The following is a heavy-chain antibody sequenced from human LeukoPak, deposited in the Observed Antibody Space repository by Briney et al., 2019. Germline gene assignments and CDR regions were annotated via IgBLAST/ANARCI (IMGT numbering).Heavy chain of an antibody. CDR1: GYSISSGYY. CDR3: ARKSSWYFDY. D-gene: IGHD6-13*01. V-gene: IGHV4-38-2*02. CDR2: IYHSGST. Sequence: SETLSLTCTVSGYSISSGYYWGWIRQTPGKGLEWIGSIYHSGSTYYNPSLKSRVTISVDTSKNQFSLKLSSVTAADTAVYYCARKSSWYFDYWGQGTLVTVSS. J-gene: IGHJ4*02.